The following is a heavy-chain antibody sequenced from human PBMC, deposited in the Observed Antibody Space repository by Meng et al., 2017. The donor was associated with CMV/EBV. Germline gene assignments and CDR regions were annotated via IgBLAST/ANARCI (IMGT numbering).Heavy chain of an antibody. Sequence: SGSTLVTPTQTLTLTCTFSGFSLSTSGMRVSWIRQPPGKALEWLARIDWDDDKFYSTSLKTRLTISKDTSKNQVVLTMTNMDPVDTATYYCARAHTDYYYGMDVWGQGTTVTVSS. CDR3: ARAHTDYYYGMDV. J-gene: IGHJ6*02. CDR2: IDWDDDK. V-gene: IGHV2-70D*14. D-gene: IGHD4-17*01. CDR1: GFSLSTSGMR.